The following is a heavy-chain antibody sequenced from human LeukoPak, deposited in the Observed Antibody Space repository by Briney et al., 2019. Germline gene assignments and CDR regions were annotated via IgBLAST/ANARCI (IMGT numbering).Heavy chain of an antibody. CDR3: ARVSIGGY. CDR1: GFTFSSYA. J-gene: IGHJ4*02. Sequence: AGGSLRLSCAASGFTFSSYAMNWVRQAPGKGLEWVSSISGSSNYIYYADSVKGRFTVSRDNAKNSLYLQMNSLRAEDTAVYYCARVSIGGYWGQGTLVTVSS. D-gene: IGHD3-10*01. CDR2: ISGSSNYI. V-gene: IGHV3-21*01.